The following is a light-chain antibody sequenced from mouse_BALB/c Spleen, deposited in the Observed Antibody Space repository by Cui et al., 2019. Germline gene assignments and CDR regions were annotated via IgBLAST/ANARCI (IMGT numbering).Light chain of an antibody. CDR1: ENIYSN. J-gene: IGKJ1*01. Sequence: DIQMTQSPASLSVSVGETVTITCPASENIYSNLAWYQQKQGKSPQLLVYAATNLADGVPSRFSGSGSGTQYSLKINSLQSEDFGSYYCQHFWGTPWTFGGGTKLEIK. V-gene: IGKV12-46*01. CDR3: QHFWGTPWT. CDR2: AAT.